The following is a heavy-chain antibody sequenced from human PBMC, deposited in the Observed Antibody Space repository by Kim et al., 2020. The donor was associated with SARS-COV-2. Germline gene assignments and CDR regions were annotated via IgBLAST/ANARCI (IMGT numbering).Heavy chain of an antibody. D-gene: IGHD2-2*01. Sequence: VKGRVTSSRDNSTTTLYLQMNSLRAEDTTVYYCAKAEEQYQLLNDAFDIWGQGTMVTVSS. CDR3: AKAEEQYQLLNDAFDI. J-gene: IGHJ3*02. V-gene: IGHV3-23*01.